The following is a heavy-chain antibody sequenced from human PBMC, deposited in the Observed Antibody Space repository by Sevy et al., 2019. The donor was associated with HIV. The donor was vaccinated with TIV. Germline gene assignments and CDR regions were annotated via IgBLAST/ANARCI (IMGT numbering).Heavy chain of an antibody. CDR3: ASAPYYYDSSGYLFDY. Sequence: GGSLRLSCAASGFTFSSYWMYWVRQAPGKGLVWVSRINSDGSSTSYADSVKGRFTISRDNAKNTLYLQMNSLRAEDTAVYYCASAPYYYDSSGYLFDYWGQGTLVTVSS. CDR1: GFTFSSYW. CDR2: INSDGSST. V-gene: IGHV3-74*01. J-gene: IGHJ4*02. D-gene: IGHD3-22*01.